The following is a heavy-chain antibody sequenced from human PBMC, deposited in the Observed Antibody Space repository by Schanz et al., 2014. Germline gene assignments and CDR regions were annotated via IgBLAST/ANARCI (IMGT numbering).Heavy chain of an antibody. J-gene: IGHJ4*02. CDR2: IYSSGSI. Sequence: QVQLQESGPGLVKPSQTLSLSCSVSGGSISSGTYYWNWIRQPAGKGLEWIGRIYSSGSINYNPSLKSRFTISVDRSKTQFSLILNSVTAADTAVYYCARGGYSSGWYDRDIAHFDYWGQGTLVTVSS. CDR3: ARGGYSSGWYDRDIAHFDY. D-gene: IGHD6-19*01. V-gene: IGHV4-61*02. CDR1: GGSISSGTYY.